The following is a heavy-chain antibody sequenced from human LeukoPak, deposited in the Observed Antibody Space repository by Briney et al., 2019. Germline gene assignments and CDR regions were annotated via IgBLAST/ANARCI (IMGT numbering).Heavy chain of an antibody. CDR2: ISAYNGNT. CDR3: ARVVVPAAIGNWFDP. J-gene: IGHJ5*02. V-gene: IGHV1-18*04. Sequence: ASVKVSCKASGGTFSSYAISWVRQAPGQGHEWMGWISAYNGNTNYAQKLQGRVTMTTDTSTSTADMELRSLRSDDTAVYYCARVVVPAAIGNWFDPWGQGTLVTVSS. CDR1: GGTFSSYA. D-gene: IGHD2-2*02.